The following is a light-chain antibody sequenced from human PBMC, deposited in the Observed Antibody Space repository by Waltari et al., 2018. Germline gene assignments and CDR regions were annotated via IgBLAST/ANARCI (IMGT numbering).Light chain of an antibody. CDR3: QAWDSSTVV. CDR1: KLGDKY. V-gene: IGLV3-1*01. CDR2: QDS. Sequence: SYELTQPPSVSVSPGQTASITCSGDKLGDKYACWYQQKPGQSPVLVIYQDSKRPAGIRERVAGSNSGNTATLAISGTQSRDEADYYCQAWDSSTVVFGGGTKLTVL. J-gene: IGLJ2*01.